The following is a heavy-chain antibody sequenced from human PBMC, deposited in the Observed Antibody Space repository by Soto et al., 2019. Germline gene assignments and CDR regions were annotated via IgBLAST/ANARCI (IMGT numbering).Heavy chain of an antibody. V-gene: IGHV3-7*02. D-gene: IGHD6-19*01. CDR1: GFTFSDYC. J-gene: IGHJ4*02. CDR2: IKADGSEK. Sequence: EVQLVESGGGLVQPGGSLRLSCVASGFTFSDYCMTWVRQAPGKGLEWVANIKADGSEKHYVDSVKGRFTISRDNAKNSLSLQMGSLKAEDTGIYYCARGRAVAVWGQGTLVIVSS. CDR3: ARGRAVAV.